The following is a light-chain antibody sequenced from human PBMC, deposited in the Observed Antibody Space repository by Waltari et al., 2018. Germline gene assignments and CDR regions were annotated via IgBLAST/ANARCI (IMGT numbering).Light chain of an antibody. V-gene: IGKV1-39*01. Sequence: DIQMTQSPSSLSASVGDRVTITCRASQTISKYLNWYQQKPVKAPKLLIYEASNLQDGVPSRFSGSGYATEFTLTISSLQSDDFATYFCQQSYSTPFTFGEGTKVEI. J-gene: IGKJ4*01. CDR1: QTISKY. CDR2: EAS. CDR3: QQSYSTPFT.